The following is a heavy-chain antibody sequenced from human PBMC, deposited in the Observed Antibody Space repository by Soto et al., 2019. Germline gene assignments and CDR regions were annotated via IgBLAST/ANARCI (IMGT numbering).Heavy chain of an antibody. V-gene: IGHV4-59*01. CDR1: GGSISTYY. CDR3: ARDQLSSCLYVWFDP. D-gene: IGHD6-13*01. Sequence: HVQLQESGPGLVKPSETLSLTCTVSGGSISTYYWSWIRQPPGKGLEWIGYIYYDGSTSYNPSLRSRVTISVDTSKNQFSLILSSVTSADTAVYDCARDQLSSCLYVWFDPWGQGTLVTVSS. J-gene: IGHJ5*02. CDR2: IYYDGST.